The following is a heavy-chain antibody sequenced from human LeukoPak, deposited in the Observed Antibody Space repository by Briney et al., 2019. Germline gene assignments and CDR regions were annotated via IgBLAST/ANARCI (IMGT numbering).Heavy chain of an antibody. CDR2: ISYDGSNK. CDR1: GFTFSSYA. V-gene: IGHV3-30-3*01. CDR3: ARPSSPGDGYNPCDY. J-gene: IGHJ4*02. Sequence: GRSLRLSCAASGFTFSSYAMHWVRQAPGKGLEWVAVISYDGSNKYYADSVKGRFTISRDNPKNTLYLQMNSLRAEDTAVYYCARPSSPGDGYNPCDYWGPGALVIVSS. D-gene: IGHD5-24*01.